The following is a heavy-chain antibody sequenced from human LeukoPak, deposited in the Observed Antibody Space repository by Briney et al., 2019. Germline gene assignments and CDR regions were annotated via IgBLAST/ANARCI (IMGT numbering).Heavy chain of an antibody. V-gene: IGHV4-39*01. J-gene: IGHJ1*01. CDR1: GDSISSSSYY. CDR2: IYYRGST. CDR3: ARRRYYDSTGYLD. Sequence: SETLSLTCTISGDSISSSSYYWGWNRQPPGKGLEWIGDIYYRGSTYYSPSLKSRVSISIDTSNNQFSLTLNSVTAADTALYFCARRRYYDSTGYLDWGQGTLVTVSS. D-gene: IGHD3-22*01.